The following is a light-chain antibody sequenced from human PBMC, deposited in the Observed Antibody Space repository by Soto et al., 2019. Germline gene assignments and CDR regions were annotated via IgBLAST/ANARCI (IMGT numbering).Light chain of an antibody. V-gene: IGKV3-20*01. CDR1: QSVGNNY. CDR2: DAS. J-gene: IGKJ4*01. CDR3: EQYGSTPLT. Sequence: EIVLTQSPGTLSLSPGERATVSCRASQSVGNNYLAWYQQKPGQAPRFLIYDASSRATGIPDRFSGSGSGTDFSLTISRPAPEDFAVYYCEQYGSTPLTFGGGTKVEIK.